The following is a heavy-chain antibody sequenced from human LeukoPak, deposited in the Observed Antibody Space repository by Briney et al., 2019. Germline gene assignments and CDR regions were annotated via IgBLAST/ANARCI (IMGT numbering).Heavy chain of an antibody. V-gene: IGHV3-23*01. CDR1: GFTFSTYA. CDR3: ARGYYYDTSGYSLPLDY. D-gene: IGHD3-22*01. J-gene: IGHJ4*02. CDR2: ISGSGYST. Sequence: GGSLRLSCAASGFTFSTYAMSWVRQAPGKGLEWVSAISGSGYSTYYADSVKGRFTISRDNSKNTLFLQMSSLRAEDTAVYYCARGYYYDTSGYSLPLDYWGQGTLLTVSS.